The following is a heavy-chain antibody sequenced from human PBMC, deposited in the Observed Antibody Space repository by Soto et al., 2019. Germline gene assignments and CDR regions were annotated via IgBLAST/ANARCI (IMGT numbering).Heavy chain of an antibody. CDR3: ARIFPIVVVPAAMVGYGMDV. J-gene: IGHJ6*02. CDR1: GFTFSTYS. CDR2: ISSSSSYI. Sequence: GGSLRLSCAASGFTFSTYSMNWVRQAPGKGLEWVSSISSSSSYIYYADSVKGRFTISRDNAKNSLYLQMNSLRAEDTAVYYCARIFPIVVVPAAMVGYGMDVWGQGTTVTVSS. V-gene: IGHV3-21*01. D-gene: IGHD2-2*01.